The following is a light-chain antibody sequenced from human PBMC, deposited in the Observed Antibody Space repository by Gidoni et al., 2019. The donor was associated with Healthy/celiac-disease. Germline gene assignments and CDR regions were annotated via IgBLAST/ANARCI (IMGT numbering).Light chain of an antibody. V-gene: IGKV2-28*01. CDR3: MQALQTPCT. CDR2: LGS. Sequence: DIVMTQSPLSLPVTPGEPASISCRSSQSLLHSNGYNYLDWYLQKPGQSPQLLIYLGSNRASGVPDRFSGSGAGTDVTLKISRVEAEDVGVYYCMQALQTPCTFXQXTRLEIK. CDR1: QSLLHSNGYNY. J-gene: IGKJ5*01.